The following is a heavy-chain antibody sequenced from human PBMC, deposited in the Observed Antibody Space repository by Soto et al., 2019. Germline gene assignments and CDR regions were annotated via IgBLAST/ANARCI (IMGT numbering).Heavy chain of an antibody. CDR2: ISYDGSNK. CDR1: GFTFSSYA. Sequence: GGSLRLSCAASGFTFSSYAMHWVRQAPGKGLEWVAVISYDGSNKYYADSVKGRFTISRDNSKNTLYLQMNSLRAEDTAVYYCAREGLVVPAAIYYYYGMDVWGQGTTVTVSS. J-gene: IGHJ6*02. V-gene: IGHV3-30-3*01. CDR3: AREGLVVPAAIYYYYGMDV. D-gene: IGHD2-2*02.